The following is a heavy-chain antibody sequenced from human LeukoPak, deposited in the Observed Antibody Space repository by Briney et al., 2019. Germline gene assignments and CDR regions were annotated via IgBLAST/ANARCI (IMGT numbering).Heavy chain of an antibody. CDR3: ARRRGVIAAAGTPYWFDP. CDR2: INPNSGGT. V-gene: IGHV1-2*02. D-gene: IGHD6-13*01. CDR1: GYTFTGYY. J-gene: IGHJ5*02. Sequence: ASVKVSCKASGYTFTGYYMHWVRQAPGQGLEWMGWINPNSGGTNYAQKFQGRVTMTRDTSISTAYMELSRLRSDDTAVYYCARRRGVIAAAGTPYWFDPWGQGTLVTVSS.